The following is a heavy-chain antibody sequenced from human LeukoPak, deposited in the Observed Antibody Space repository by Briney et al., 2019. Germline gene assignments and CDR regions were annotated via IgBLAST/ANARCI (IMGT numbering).Heavy chain of an antibody. V-gene: IGHV3-21*01. Sequence: PGGSLRLSCAASGFTFSSYGIHWVRQAPGKGLEWVSSISSDSYTYYADSVKGRLTISRDNAKNSLYLQMNSLRAEDTALYYCAREYDFWSGRGSFDYWGQGTLVTVSS. CDR1: GFTFSSYG. J-gene: IGHJ4*02. D-gene: IGHD3-3*01. CDR2: ISSDSYT. CDR3: AREYDFWSGRGSFDY.